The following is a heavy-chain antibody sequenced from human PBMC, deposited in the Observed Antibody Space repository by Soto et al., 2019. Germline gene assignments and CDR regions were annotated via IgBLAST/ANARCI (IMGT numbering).Heavy chain of an antibody. CDR3: ATSYGSGYRAFDY. CDR1: GDTFNFYS. J-gene: IGHJ4*02. V-gene: IGHV1-69*02. CDR2: VNPILSLS. D-gene: IGHD3-10*01. Sequence: QVQLVQSGAEVKRPGSSVKVSCKASGDTFNFYSINWVRQAPGLGIEWLGRVNPILSLSNYAQRFQGRVTMTADKSTSTAYMILNSLKSEDTAIYYCATSYGSGYRAFDYWGQGALVTVSS.